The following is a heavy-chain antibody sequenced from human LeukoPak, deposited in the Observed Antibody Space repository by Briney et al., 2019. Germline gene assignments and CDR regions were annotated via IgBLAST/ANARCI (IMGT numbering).Heavy chain of an antibody. J-gene: IGHJ2*01. CDR2: IGTAGGT. D-gene: IGHD4-17*01. CDR3: ARGGATVTHDWYFDL. Sequence: PGGSLRLSCAASGFTFSSYDMHWVRQATGKGLEWVSAIGTAGGTYYPGSVKGRFTISRENAKNSLYLQMNSLRAGDTAVYYCARGGATVTHDWYFDLWGRGTLVTVSS. CDR1: GFTFSSYD. V-gene: IGHV3-13*01.